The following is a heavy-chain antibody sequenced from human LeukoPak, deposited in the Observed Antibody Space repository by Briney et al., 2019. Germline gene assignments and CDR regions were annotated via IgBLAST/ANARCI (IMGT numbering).Heavy chain of an antibody. V-gene: IGHV1-18*01. CDR1: GYTFTSYG. CDR3: ATSGLGGSGNYHRTWYNWFDP. CDR2: ISAYNGNT. Sequence: ASVKVSCKASGYTFTSYGISWVRQAPGQGLEWMGWISAYNGNTNYAQKLQGRVTMTTDTSTSTAYMELRSLRSDDTAVYYCATSGLGGSGNYHRTWYNWFDPWGQGTLVTVSS. J-gene: IGHJ5*02. D-gene: IGHD3-10*01.